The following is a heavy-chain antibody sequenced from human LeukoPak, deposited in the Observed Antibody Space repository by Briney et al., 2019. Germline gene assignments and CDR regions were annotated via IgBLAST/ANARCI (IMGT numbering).Heavy chain of an antibody. V-gene: IGHV3-7*04. CDR3: ARGGWSLDY. CDR2: IKQDGSAK. J-gene: IGHJ4*02. Sequence: GGPLRLSCEGHGFTLGDHWMTWVRQAPGKGLEWVAYIKQDGSAKDYVDSVKGRFTISRDNSKNSLYLQMNSLRAEDTAVYYCARGGWSLDYWGQGTLVTVSS. D-gene: IGHD6-19*01. CDR1: GFTLGDHW.